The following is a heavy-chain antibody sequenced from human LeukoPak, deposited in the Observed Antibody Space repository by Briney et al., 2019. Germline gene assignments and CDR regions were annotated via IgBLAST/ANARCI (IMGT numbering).Heavy chain of an antibody. D-gene: IGHD2-2*01. CDR1: GYTFTNYA. V-gene: IGHV1-18*01. Sequence: ASVKVSCKASGYTFTNYAISWVRQAPGQGLEWMGWISGNNGNTNYAQNVQGRVTMTTDTSTSTAYMELRSLRSDDTAVYYCARDIVVVPAASWFDPWGQGTLVTVSS. CDR2: ISGNNGNT. CDR3: ARDIVVVPAASWFDP. J-gene: IGHJ5*02.